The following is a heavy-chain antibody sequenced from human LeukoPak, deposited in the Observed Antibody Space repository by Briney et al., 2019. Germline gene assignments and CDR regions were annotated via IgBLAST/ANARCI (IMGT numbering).Heavy chain of an antibody. V-gene: IGHV3-23*01. Sequence: GGSLRLSCAASGFTVSRNYMSWVRQDPGKGLEWVSAISGSGSDTEFADSVKGRFTISRDNSKNTLYLQVSSLRVEDTAIYYCAKCSDTCYANAFDIWGQGTMVTVSS. D-gene: IGHD2-2*01. CDR3: AKCSDTCYANAFDI. J-gene: IGHJ3*02. CDR1: GFTVSRNY. CDR2: ISGSGSDT.